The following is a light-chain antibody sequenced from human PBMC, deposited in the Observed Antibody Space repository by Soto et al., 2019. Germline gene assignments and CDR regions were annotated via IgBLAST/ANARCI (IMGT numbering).Light chain of an antibody. V-gene: IGLV2-14*01. J-gene: IGLJ1*01. CDR2: DVS. Sequence: QSALTQPASVSGSPGQSITISCTGTSSDVGGYNYVSWYQQYPGKAPKLMIYDVSHRPSGVSNRFSGSKSGNTASLTISGLQAEDEADYYCSSYTISNTLVFGSGTKVTVL. CDR3: SSYTISNTLV. CDR1: SSDVGGYNY.